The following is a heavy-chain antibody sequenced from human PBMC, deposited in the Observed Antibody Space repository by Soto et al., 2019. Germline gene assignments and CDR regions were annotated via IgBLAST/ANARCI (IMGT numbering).Heavy chain of an antibody. V-gene: IGHV1-8*01. CDR3: ARDSAMVTPFDY. CDR1: GYTFTSYD. Sequence: ASVKVSCKASGYTFTSYDINWVRQATGQGLEWMGWMNPNSGNTGYAQKFQGRVTMTRNTSISTAYMELSSLRSEDTAVYYCARDSAMVTPFDYWGQGTLVTVSS. D-gene: IGHD5-18*01. CDR2: MNPNSGNT. J-gene: IGHJ4*02.